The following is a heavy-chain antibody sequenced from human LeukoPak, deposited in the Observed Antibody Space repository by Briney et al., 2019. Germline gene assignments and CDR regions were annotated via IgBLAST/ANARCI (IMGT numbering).Heavy chain of an antibody. Sequence: ASVKVSCKASGGTFSSYAISWVRQAPGQGLEWMGGIIPIFGTANFAQKFQGRGTITADESTSTAYIDVSSLSSGGRAVYYCWKVLAPTSWFDPWGQGTLVPVPS. CDR3: WKVLAPTSWFDP. D-gene: IGHD2-15*01. V-gene: IGHV1-69*13. J-gene: IGHJ5*02. CDR1: GGTFSSYA. CDR2: IIPIFGTA.